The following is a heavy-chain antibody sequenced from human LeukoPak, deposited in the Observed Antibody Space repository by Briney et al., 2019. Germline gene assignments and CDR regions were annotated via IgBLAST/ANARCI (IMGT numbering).Heavy chain of an antibody. Sequence: GRSLRLSCAASGFTFSSYAMHWVRQAPGKGLEWVAVISYDGSNKYYADSVKGRFTISRDNSKNTLYLQMNSLRAEDTAVYYCARDGRYFDWLSALPYYYYYYGMDVWGQGTTVTVSS. D-gene: IGHD3-9*01. CDR3: ARDGRYFDWLSALPYYYYYYGMDV. J-gene: IGHJ6*02. CDR2: ISYDGSNK. V-gene: IGHV3-30-3*01. CDR1: GFTFSSYA.